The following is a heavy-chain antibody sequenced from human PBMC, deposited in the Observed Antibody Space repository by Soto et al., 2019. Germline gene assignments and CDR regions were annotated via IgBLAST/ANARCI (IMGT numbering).Heavy chain of an antibody. D-gene: IGHD1-1*01. CDR1: GFTFKSYG. Sequence: GGSLRLSCAAAGFTFKSYGRHWVRQAPGQGLECVADISFDGNEVNYADSVKGRFHISRDYSMNTLYLQMNTRRIDDTGVYYCVKEPPRGPLAEPGFSYQGVDVWGQGAAVTVYS. CDR3: VKEPPRGPLAEPGFSYQGVDV. J-gene: IGHJ6*02. CDR2: ISFDGNEV. V-gene: IGHV3-30*18.